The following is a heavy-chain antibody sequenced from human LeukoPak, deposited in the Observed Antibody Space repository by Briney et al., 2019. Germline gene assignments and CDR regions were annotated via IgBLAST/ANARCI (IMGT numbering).Heavy chain of an antibody. CDR1: GGSISSYY. V-gene: IGHV4-59*08. J-gene: IGHJ4*02. CDR3: ARRDGPYFDY. CDR2: VSYSGGA. Sequence: SETLSLTCTVSGGSISSYYWSWIRQPPGKGLEWIGYVSYSGGANYNPSLKSRVTVSLDTSKNQFSLKLRSATAADTAMYYCARRDGPYFDYWGQGTLVTVSS.